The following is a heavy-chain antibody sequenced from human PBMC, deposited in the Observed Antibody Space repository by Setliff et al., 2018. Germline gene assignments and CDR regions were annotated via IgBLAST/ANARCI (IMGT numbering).Heavy chain of an antibody. CDR3: AKVARGFWSGYYTYYYYYMDV. J-gene: IGHJ6*03. D-gene: IGHD3-3*01. CDR1: GFTFSSYG. V-gene: IGHV3-30*02. Sequence: GGSLRLSCAASGFTFSSYGMHWVRQAPGKGLEWVAFIRYDGSNKYYADSVKGRFTISRDNSKNTLHLQMNSLRAEDTAVYYCAKVARGFWSGYYTYYYYYMDVWGKGTTVTVSS. CDR2: IRYDGSNK.